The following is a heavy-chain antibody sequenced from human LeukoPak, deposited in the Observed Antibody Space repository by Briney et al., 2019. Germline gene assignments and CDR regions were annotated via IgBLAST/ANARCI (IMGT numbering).Heavy chain of an antibody. Sequence: GGSLRLSCAASGFTFDDYAMHWVRQAPGKGLEWVSGISWNSGSIGYADSVKGRFTISRDNAKNSLYLQMNSLRAEDTALYYCAKDIYSYGDDKGASDIWGQGTMVTVSS. CDR2: ISWNSGSI. CDR1: GFTFDDYA. CDR3: AKDIYSYGDDKGASDI. V-gene: IGHV3-9*01. D-gene: IGHD4-17*01. J-gene: IGHJ3*02.